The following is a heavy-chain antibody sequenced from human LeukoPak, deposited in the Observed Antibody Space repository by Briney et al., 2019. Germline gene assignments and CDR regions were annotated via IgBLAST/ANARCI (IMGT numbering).Heavy chain of an antibody. V-gene: IGHV3-9*03. CDR1: GFTFDDYA. Sequence: GGSLRLSCAASGFTFDDYAMHWVRQAPGKGLEWVSGISWNSGSIGYADSVKGRFTISRDNAKNSLYLQMNSLRAEDMALYYCAKMGGARDYWGQGTLVTVSS. CDR3: AKMGGARDY. CDR2: ISWNSGSI. J-gene: IGHJ4*02. D-gene: IGHD1-26*01.